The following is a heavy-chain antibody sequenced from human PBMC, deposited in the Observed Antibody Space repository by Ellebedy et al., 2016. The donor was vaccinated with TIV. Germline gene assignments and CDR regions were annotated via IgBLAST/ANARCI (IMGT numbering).Heavy chain of an antibody. V-gene: IGHV1-69*13. D-gene: IGHD3-22*01. Sequence: ASVKVSCXASGGTFSSYAFSWVRQAPGQGLEWMGGIIPIFGTSTYAQKFQGRVTITADESTSTAHMELSSLRSEDTAVYYCARDKEGEFDDSGGYVSYHYYMDVWGKGTSVTVSS. CDR1: GGTFSSYA. CDR3: ARDKEGEFDDSGGYVSYHYYMDV. CDR2: IIPIFGTS. J-gene: IGHJ6*03.